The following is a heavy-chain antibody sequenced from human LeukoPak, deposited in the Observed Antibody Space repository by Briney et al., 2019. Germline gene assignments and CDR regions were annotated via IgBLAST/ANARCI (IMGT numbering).Heavy chain of an antibody. Sequence: SSVKVSCKASGYTFTSYYMHWVRQAPGQGLEWRGIINPSGGSTSYAQKFQGRVTMTRDMSTSTVYMELSSLRSEDTAVYYCARVGVEDVPPLNSDYYYYYMDVWGKGTTVTVSS. CDR1: GYTFTSYY. D-gene: IGHD2-2*01. V-gene: IGHV1-46*01. CDR2: INPSGGST. J-gene: IGHJ6*03. CDR3: ARVGVEDVPPLNSDYYYYYMDV.